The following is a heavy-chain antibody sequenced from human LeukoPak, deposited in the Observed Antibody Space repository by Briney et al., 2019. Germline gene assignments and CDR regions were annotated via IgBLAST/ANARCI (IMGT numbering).Heavy chain of an antibody. CDR3: AKRGYCSSSTCHDDLDY. CDR2: IWYDGSDK. V-gene: IGHV3-30*02. J-gene: IGHJ4*02. D-gene: IGHD2-2*01. Sequence: GGSLRLSCAASGFTFTNYDIHWVRQAPGKGLEWVALIWYDGSDKYYADSVKGRFTISRDNSRNTLYLQMNSLRADDTAVYYCAKRGYCSSSTCHDDLDYWGQGTLVTVSS. CDR1: GFTFTNYD.